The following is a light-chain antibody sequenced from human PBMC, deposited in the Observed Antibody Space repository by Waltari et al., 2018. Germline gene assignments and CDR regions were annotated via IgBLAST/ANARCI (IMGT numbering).Light chain of an antibody. Sequence: SYELTQPPSVSVSPGQTASITCFGDKLGDKYAYGYQQRPGQSPSLVIYHDGKRPSGIPERFSGSNAGNTATLTISGTQAMDEADYYCQAWDSSTVVFGGGTKLTVL. V-gene: IGLV3-1*01. J-gene: IGLJ2*01. CDR3: QAWDSSTVV. CDR1: KLGDKY. CDR2: HDG.